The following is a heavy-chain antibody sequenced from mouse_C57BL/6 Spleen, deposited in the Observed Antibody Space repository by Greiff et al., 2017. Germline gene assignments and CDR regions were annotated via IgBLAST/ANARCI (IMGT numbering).Heavy chain of an antibody. CDR2: ISSGGSYT. Sequence: EVKVVESGGDLVKPGGSLKLSCAASGFTFSSYGMSWVRQTPDKRLEWVATISSGGSYTYYPDSVKGRFTISRDNAKNTLYLQMSSLKSEDTAMYYCARLGGDYDWYFDVWGTGTTVTVSS. J-gene: IGHJ1*03. CDR3: ARLGGDYDWYFDV. D-gene: IGHD2-4*01. V-gene: IGHV5-6*01. CDR1: GFTFSSYG.